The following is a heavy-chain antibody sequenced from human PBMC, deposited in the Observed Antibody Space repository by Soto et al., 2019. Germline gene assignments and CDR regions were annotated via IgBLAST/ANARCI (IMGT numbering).Heavy chain of an antibody. V-gene: IGHV4-30-2*01. CDR2: IYHSGST. CDR1: GGSITSGGYS. Sequence: KPSETLSLTCSISGGSITSGGYSWNWIRQPPGKGLEWIGNIYHSGSTYYNPSLKSRVTLSVDTSKNQFSLKLDSVTAADTAVYYCAREGRAQNWIDPWGQGTLVTVSS. CDR3: AREGRAQNWIDP. J-gene: IGHJ5*02.